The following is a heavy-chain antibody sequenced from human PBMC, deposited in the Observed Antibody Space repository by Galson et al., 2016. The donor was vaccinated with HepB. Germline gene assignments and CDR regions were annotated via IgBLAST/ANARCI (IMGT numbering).Heavy chain of an antibody. V-gene: IGHV3-15*01. CDR2: IKSKTDGGTT. CDR3: TRCLTSCSTFDY. J-gene: IGHJ4*02. Sequence: SLRLSCAVSGFTFNNAWMSWVRQAPGKGLEWVGRIKSKTDGGTTDSAAPVKGRFTISRDDSKNTLYLQMNSLKAKDTAAYYCTRCLTSCSTFDYWGQGTLVTVSS. CDR1: GFTFNNAW. D-gene: IGHD2-2*01.